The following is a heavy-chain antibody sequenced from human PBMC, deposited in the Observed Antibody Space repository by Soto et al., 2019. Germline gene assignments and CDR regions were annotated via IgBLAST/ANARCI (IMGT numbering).Heavy chain of an antibody. D-gene: IGHD6-6*01. Sequence: QVQLQESGPGLVKPSGTLSLTCAVSGGSISSSNWWSWVRQPPGKGLEWIGEIYHSGSTNYNPSLKSLVTISVDKSKNQFSLKLSSVTAADTAVYYCTKCITALGPIDYWGQGTLVTVSS. V-gene: IGHV4-4*02. J-gene: IGHJ4*02. CDR2: IYHSGST. CDR3: TKCITALGPIDY. CDR1: GGSISSSNW.